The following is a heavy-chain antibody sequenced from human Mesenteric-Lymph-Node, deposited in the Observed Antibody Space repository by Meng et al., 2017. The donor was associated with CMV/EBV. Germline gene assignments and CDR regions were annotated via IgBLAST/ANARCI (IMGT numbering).Heavy chain of an antibody. J-gene: IGHJ6*02. CDR2: INPNSGGT. Sequence: ASVKVSCKASGYTVTGYYMHWVRQAPGQGLEWRGWINPNSGGTNYAQKFQGRVTMTRDTSISKAYMELSRLRSDDTAVYYCARAMVVYYYYGMDVWGQGTTVTVSS. CDR1: GYTVTGYY. V-gene: IGHV1-2*02. CDR3: ARAMVVYYYYGMDV. D-gene: IGHD4/OR15-4a*01.